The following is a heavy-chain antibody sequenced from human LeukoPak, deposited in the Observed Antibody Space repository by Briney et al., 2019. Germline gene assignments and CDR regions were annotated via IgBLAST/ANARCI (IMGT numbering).Heavy chain of an antibody. CDR3: ARELFGSGSYPDF. Sequence: PGGSLRLSCAASGLAFNTYAMHWVRQAPGQGLEWVALIWHDGSHKFYSNSVRGQFTISRDNSKNTVSLQMNNLRPEDTAVYYCARELFGSGSYPDFWGQGTLVTVSS. V-gene: IGHV3-33*01. CDR1: GLAFNTYA. CDR2: IWHDGSHK. D-gene: IGHD3-10*01. J-gene: IGHJ4*02.